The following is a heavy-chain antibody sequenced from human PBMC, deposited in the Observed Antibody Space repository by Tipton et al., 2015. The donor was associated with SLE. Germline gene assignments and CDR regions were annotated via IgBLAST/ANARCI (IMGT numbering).Heavy chain of an antibody. V-gene: IGHV4-39*07. CDR3: ASEYSSAVGMDV. CDR1: GDSIINRAHY. CDR2: IYYTGNT. Sequence: LRLSCSVSGDSIINRAHYWGWIRQPPGKGLEWIGSIYYTGNTFYNPSLKSRVVLSIDTSKSHFSLEMKSVTAADTAVYYCASEYSSAVGMDVWGQGTTVIVSS. D-gene: IGHD6-6*01. J-gene: IGHJ6*02.